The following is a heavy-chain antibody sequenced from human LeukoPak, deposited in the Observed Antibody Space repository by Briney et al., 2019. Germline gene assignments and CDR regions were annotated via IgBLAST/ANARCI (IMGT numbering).Heavy chain of an antibody. J-gene: IGHJ4*02. CDR2: ISAYNGNT. Sequence: ASVKVSCNASGYTFTSYGISWVRQAPGQGLEWMGWISAYNGNTNYAQKLQGRVTMTTDTSTSTAYMELRSLRSDDTAVYYCARTISHCAGDCYGDYWGQGTLVTVSS. CDR1: GYTFTSYG. CDR3: ARTISHCAGDCYGDY. V-gene: IGHV1-18*01. D-gene: IGHD2-21*02.